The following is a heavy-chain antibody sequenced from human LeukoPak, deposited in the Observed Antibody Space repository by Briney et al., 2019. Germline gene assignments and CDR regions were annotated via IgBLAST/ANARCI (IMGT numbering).Heavy chain of an antibody. D-gene: IGHD3-22*01. CDR1: GYSISSGYY. CDR3: ARDGSSGYYY. CDR2: IYHSGST. V-gene: IGHV4-38-2*02. J-gene: IGHJ4*02. Sequence: SETLSLTCTVSGYSISSGYYWGWIRQPPGKGLEWIGSIYHSGSTYYNPSLKSRVTISVDTSKNQFSLKLSSVTAADTAVYYCARDGSSGYYYWGQGTLVTVSS.